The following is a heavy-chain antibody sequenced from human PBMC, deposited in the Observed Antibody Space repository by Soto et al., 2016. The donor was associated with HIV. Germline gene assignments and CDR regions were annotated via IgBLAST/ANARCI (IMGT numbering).Heavy chain of an antibody. V-gene: IGHV3-15*05. CDR1: GFTFSNAW. CDR3: ATGIGSLEWFGH. CDR2: IKTKTDDGTV. J-gene: IGHJ4*02. D-gene: IGHD3-10*01. Sequence: EVQLVESGGGLVKPGGSLRLSCAASGFTFSNAWMNWVRQAPGRGLEWVGRIKTKTDDGTVQYTTSLKGRFIISRDDSKNMVYLQMKSLKDEDTAIYYCATGIGSLEWFGHWGRGTLVTVSS.